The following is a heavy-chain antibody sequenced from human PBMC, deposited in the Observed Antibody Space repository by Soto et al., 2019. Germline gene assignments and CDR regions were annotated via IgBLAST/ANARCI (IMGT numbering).Heavy chain of an antibody. V-gene: IGHV1-69*06. CDR3: ARFRWELRDHAFDI. J-gene: IGHJ3*02. CDR1: GGTFSSYA. D-gene: IGHD2-15*01. Sequence: QVQLVQSGAEVKKPGSSVKVSCKASGGTFSSYAINWVRQAPGQGLEWMGGIIPIFGTANYAQKFQGRVTITADKSTSTAYMELSSLRSEDTAVYYCARFRWELRDHAFDIWGQGTMVTVSS. CDR2: IIPIFGTA.